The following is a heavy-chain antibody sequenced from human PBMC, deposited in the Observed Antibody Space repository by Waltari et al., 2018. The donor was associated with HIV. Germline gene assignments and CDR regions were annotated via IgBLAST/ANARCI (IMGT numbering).Heavy chain of an antibody. J-gene: IGHJ4*02. Sequence: QVQLQESGPGLVKPSETLSLTCAVSGYSISSGYYWGWIRQPPGKGLEWIGSIYHSGSTYYNPSLKSRVTISVDTSKNQFSLKLSSVTAADTAVYYCARGQSSWVFDYWGQGTLVTVSS. CDR3: ARGQSSWVFDY. CDR2: IYHSGST. CDR1: GYSISSGYY. V-gene: IGHV4-38-2*01. D-gene: IGHD6-13*01.